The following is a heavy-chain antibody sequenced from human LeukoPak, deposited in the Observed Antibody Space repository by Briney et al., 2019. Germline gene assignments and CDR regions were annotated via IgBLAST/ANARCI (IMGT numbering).Heavy chain of an antibody. D-gene: IGHD3-9*01. Sequence: GGSLRLSCAASGFTFSSYAMSWVRQAPGKGLEWVSAISGSGGSTYYADSVKGRFTISRDNSKNTLYLQMNSLRAEDTAVYYCAKREGGYDILTGYYIANYFDYWGQGTLVTVSS. CDR1: GFTFSSYA. J-gene: IGHJ4*02. CDR3: AKREGGYDILTGYYIANYFDY. V-gene: IGHV3-23*01. CDR2: ISGSGGST.